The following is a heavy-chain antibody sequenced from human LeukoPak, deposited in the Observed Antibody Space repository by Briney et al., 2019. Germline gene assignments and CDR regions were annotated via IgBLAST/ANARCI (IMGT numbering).Heavy chain of an antibody. CDR2: IIPIFGTA. CDR1: GGTFSSYA. D-gene: IGHD5-24*01. J-gene: IGHJ4*02. CDR3: AREAVEMATGPLDY. Sequence: SVKVSCKASGGTFSSYAISWVRQAPGQGLEWMGGIIPIFGTANYAQKFQGRATITTDESTSTAYMELSSLRSEDTAVYYCAREAVEMATGPLDYWGQGTLVTVSS. V-gene: IGHV1-69*05.